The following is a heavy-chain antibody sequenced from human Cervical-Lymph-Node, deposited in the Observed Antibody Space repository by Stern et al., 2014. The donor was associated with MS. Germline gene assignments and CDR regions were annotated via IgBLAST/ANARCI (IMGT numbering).Heavy chain of an antibody. CDR3: ARDRSGLGDY. CDR2: ISYVETDK. Sequence: HVQLVQSGGGVVQPGRSLRLSCAASGFTFSDYPMHWVRQTPGKGLEWVAVISYVETDKFYADSVKGRFTISRDNSKNTLYLQMNSLRSEDTAVYHCARDRSGLGDYWGQGTLVTVSS. V-gene: IGHV3-30*04. D-gene: IGHD3/OR15-3a*01. J-gene: IGHJ4*02. CDR1: GFTFSDYP.